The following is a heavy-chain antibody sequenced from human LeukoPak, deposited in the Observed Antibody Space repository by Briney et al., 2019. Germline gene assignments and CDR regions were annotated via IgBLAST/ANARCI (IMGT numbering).Heavy chain of an antibody. CDR1: GGSISSYY. CDR3: ARSPLWFGELSSYYYYMDV. CDR2: IYYSGST. Sequence: PSETLSLTCTVSGGSISSYYWSWIRQPPGKGLEWIGYIYYSGSTNYNPSLKSRVTISVDTSKNQFSLKLSSVTAADTAVYYCARSPLWFGELSSYYYYMDVWGKGTTVTVSS. J-gene: IGHJ6*03. V-gene: IGHV4-59*01. D-gene: IGHD3-10*01.